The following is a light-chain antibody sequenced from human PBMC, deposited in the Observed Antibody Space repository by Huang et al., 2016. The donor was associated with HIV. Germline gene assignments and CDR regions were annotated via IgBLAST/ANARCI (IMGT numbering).Light chain of an antibody. J-gene: IGKJ2*01. CDR1: QSVTFN. V-gene: IGKV3D-15*01. CDR2: GAS. CDR3: QQYNDWPYT. Sequence: EIVMTQSPATLSVSPGERATIACRASQSVTFNFAWYQQRFGQAPRLLLYGASTRATCIPARFSGSGSGTEFTLTISSLQSEDFAVYYGQQYNDWPYTFGQGTKLEIK.